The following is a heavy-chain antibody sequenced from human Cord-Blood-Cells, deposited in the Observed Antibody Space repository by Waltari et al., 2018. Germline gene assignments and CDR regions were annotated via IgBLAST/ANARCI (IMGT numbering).Heavy chain of an antibody. D-gene: IGHD2-21*01. CDR3: ARGSAYCGGDCYSGGFDY. CDR1: GFTFSSYA. V-gene: IGHV3-30-3*01. Sequence: QVQLVESGGGVVQPGRSLRLSCAASGFTFSSYAMHWVRQAPGKGLEWVAVISYDGNNKYYADSVKGRFTISRDNSKNTLYLQMNSLRAEDTAVYYCARGSAYCGGDCYSGGFDYWGQGTLVTVSS. CDR2: ISYDGNNK. J-gene: IGHJ4*02.